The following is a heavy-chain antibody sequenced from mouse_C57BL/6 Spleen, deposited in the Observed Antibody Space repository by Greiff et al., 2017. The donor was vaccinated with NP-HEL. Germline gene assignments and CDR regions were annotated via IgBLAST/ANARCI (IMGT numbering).Heavy chain of an antibody. J-gene: IGHJ4*01. CDR3: AREGGYYYGSSYSYAMDY. CDR1: GFTFSDYY. CDR2: INYDGSST. D-gene: IGHD1-1*01. Sequence: EVKLMESEGGLVQPGSSMKLSCTASGFTFSDYYMAWVRQVPEKGLEWVANINYDGSSTYYLDSLKSRFIISRDNAKNILYLQMSSLKSEDTATYYCAREGGYYYGSSYSYAMDYWGQGTSVTVSS. V-gene: IGHV5-16*01.